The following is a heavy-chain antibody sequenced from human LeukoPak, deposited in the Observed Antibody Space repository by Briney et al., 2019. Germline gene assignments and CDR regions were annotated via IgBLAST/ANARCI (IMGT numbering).Heavy chain of an antibody. V-gene: IGHV1-2*02. CDR1: GYTFTGYY. D-gene: IGHD2-2*02. CDR2: INPNSGRT. CDR3: ARGDCSSTSCYTEGYYYYYYYMDV. J-gene: IGHJ6*03. Sequence: ASVKVSCKASGYTFTGYYMHWVRQAPGQGLGWMGWINPNSGRTNYAQKFQGRVTMTRDTSISTAYMELSRLRSDDTAVYYCARGDCSSTSCYTEGYYYYYYYMDVWGKGTTVTVSS.